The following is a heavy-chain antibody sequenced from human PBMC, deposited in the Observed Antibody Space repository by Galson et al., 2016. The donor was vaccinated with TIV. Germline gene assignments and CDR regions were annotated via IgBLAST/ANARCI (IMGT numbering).Heavy chain of an antibody. V-gene: IGHV3-23*01. CDR2: ISGSGLST. D-gene: IGHD5-12*01. CDR1: GFTFIDYD. J-gene: IGHJ4*02. CDR3: AKGERQYRGYDWGFDY. Sequence: SLRLSCAASGFTFIDYDIKWVRQAPGKGLEWVSSISGSGLSTYYTDSVKGRFTISRDNSKNTLCLQMNSLRAEDTAIYYCAKGERQYRGYDWGFDYWGQGALVTVSS.